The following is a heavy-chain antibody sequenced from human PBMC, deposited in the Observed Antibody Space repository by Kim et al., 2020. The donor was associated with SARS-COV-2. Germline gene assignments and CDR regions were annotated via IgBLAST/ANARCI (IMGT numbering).Heavy chain of an antibody. Sequence: GGSLRLSCAASGFTFSDFAMTWVRQAPGKGLQWVSAISGSGGSTYFADSVKRRFTISRDNSENTLSLQMNSLRAEDTGLYYCAKGRYFDGLLPGNFDDWG. D-gene: IGHD3-9*01. J-gene: IGHJ4*01. CDR2: ISGSGGST. CDR3: AKGRYFDGLLPGNFDD. V-gene: IGHV3-23*01. CDR1: GFTFSDFA.